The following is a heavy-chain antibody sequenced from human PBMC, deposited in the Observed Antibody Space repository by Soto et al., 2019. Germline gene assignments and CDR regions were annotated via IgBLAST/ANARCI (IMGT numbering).Heavy chain of an antibody. V-gene: IGHV3-30-3*01. CDR1: GFTFSSFA. CDR3: AGVYYGGNSVNNY. CDR2: TSYDGSNK. Sequence: PAGSLRLSCAASGFTFSSFAMSWVRQAPGKGLEWVAATSYDGSNKYYADSVKGRFIISRDNSKNTLDLLLNTLRAEDTAVYYCAGVYYGGNSVNNYWGQGTPVTVSS. J-gene: IGHJ4*02. D-gene: IGHD2-8*01.